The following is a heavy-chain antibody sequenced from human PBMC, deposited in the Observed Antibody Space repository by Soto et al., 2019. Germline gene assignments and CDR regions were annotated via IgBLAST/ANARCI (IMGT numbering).Heavy chain of an antibody. CDR2: IWYDGSNK. CDR1: GFTFSSYG. D-gene: IGHD3-10*01. CDR3: ARDGNYYGSGSGGMDV. V-gene: IGHV3-33*01. J-gene: IGHJ6*02. Sequence: PGGSLRLSCAASGFTFSSYGMHWVRQAPGKGLEWVAVIWYDGSNKYYADSVKGRFTISRDNSKKKLNLQMNSLRAEDTAVYYCARDGNYYGSGSGGMDVWGQGTTVTVSS.